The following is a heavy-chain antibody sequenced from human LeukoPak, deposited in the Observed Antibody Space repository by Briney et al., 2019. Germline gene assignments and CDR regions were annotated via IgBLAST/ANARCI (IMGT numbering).Heavy chain of an antibody. V-gene: IGHV1-2*02. D-gene: IGHD2-15*01. Sequence: ASVKVSCKASGYTFTGYYMHWVRQAPGQGLEWMGWINPNSGGAKYAQKFQGRVTMTRDTSINTAYMELSRLGSDDTAVYYCARDWNCSGGSCYSLDYWGQGTLVTVSS. CDR2: INPNSGGA. CDR1: GYTFTGYY. J-gene: IGHJ4*02. CDR3: ARDWNCSGGSCYSLDY.